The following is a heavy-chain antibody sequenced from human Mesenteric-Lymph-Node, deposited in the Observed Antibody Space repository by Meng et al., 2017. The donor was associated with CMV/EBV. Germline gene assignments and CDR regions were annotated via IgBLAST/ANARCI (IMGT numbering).Heavy chain of an antibody. D-gene: IGHD5-12*01. CDR3: ARDDRLRPFDY. V-gene: IGHV4-31*03. Sequence: TVSGGSISSGGYYWSWVRQRPGKGLEWIGYIHYSGSTYYNPSLKSRVTMSVDKSKNQFSLKLASVTAADTAVYYCARDDRLRPFDYWGRGTLVTVSS. J-gene: IGHJ4*02. CDR1: GGSISSGGYY. CDR2: IHYSGST.